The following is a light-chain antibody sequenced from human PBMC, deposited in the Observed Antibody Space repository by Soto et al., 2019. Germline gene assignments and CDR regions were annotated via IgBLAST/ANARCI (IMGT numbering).Light chain of an antibody. J-gene: IGKJ5*01. CDR3: QQYGSSLIT. CDR2: GAS. CDR1: QAVSNDY. Sequence: EIVLTQSPGTLSLSPGEGATLYCRASQAVSNDYLAWYQQMPGQAPRLLIYGASSRATGIPDRFSGSGSGTGFTRTISRLEPEDCAVYYCQQYGSSLITFGQGTRLEI. V-gene: IGKV3-20*01.